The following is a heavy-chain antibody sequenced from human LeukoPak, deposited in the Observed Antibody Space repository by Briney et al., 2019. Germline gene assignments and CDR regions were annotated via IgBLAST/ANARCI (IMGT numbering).Heavy chain of an antibody. D-gene: IGHD2-2*01. Sequence: GGSLRLSCAASGFSVSSSCMSWVRQAPGKGLEWVSVIYSGGTTYYADSVEGRFTISRDNSKNTLDLQMNSLRAEDTAVYYCARGTHCSSTSCSVYWGQGTLVTVSS. J-gene: IGHJ4*02. CDR3: ARGTHCSSTSCSVY. CDR1: GFSVSSSC. CDR2: IYSGGTT. V-gene: IGHV3-53*01.